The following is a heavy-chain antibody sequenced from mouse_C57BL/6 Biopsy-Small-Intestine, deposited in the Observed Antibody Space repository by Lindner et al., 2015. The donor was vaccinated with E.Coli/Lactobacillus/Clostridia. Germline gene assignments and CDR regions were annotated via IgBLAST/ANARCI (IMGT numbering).Heavy chain of an antibody. CDR2: ISPYNGIS. J-gene: IGHJ2*01. V-gene: IGHV1-31*01. CDR3: ATSEGRSGFFDY. Sequence: VQLQRSGPELVKPGASVKISCKASGYSFTGYYMHWVKQSHGNILDWIGYISPYNGISSYNQKFKGKATLTVDKSSSTANMELRSLTSEDSAVYYCATSEGRSGFFDYWGQGTTLTVSS. CDR1: GYSFTGYY. D-gene: IGHD3-2*02.